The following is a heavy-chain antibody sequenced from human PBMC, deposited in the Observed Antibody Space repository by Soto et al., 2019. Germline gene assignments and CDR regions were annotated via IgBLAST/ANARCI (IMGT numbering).Heavy chain of an antibody. D-gene: IGHD4-17*01. CDR1: GFTFSSYA. CDR3: ARDLGALGDYGDYGMDV. CDR2: ISYDGSNK. V-gene: IGHV3-30-3*01. Sequence: PGGSLRLSCAASGFTFSSYAMHWVRQAPGKGPEWVAVISYDGSNKYYADSVKGRFTISRDNSKNTLYLQMNSLRAEDTAVYYCARDLGALGDYGDYGMDVWGQGTTVTVSS. J-gene: IGHJ6*02.